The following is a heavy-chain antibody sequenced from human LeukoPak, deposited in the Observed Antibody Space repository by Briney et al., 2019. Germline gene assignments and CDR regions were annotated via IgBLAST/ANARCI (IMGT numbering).Heavy chain of an antibody. J-gene: IGHJ2*01. CDR2: ISAYNGNT. Sequence: ASVKVSCKASGYTFTSYGISWVRQAPGQGLEWMGWISAYNGNTNYAQKLQGRVTMTTDTSTSTAYMELRSLRSDDTAVYYCARDYGDYRSAWYFDLWGRGTLVTVSS. V-gene: IGHV1-18*01. CDR3: ARDYGDYRSAWYFDL. CDR1: GYTFTSYG. D-gene: IGHD4-17*01.